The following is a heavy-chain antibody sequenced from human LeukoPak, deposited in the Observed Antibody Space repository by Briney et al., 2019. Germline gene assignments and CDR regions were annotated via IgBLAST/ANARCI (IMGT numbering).Heavy chain of an antibody. CDR1: GGSFNDYY. V-gene: IGHV4-34*01. D-gene: IGHD6-19*01. Sequence: PSETLSLTCVVYGGSFNDYYWTWVPQPPGKGLEWIGEINHSGAIKYNPSLKSRVTISIDTSNNPCSLKLSSVTAADTAVYYCARGEGTLAGRRWPYSFYYYVDVWGKGTTVTVSS. J-gene: IGHJ6*03. CDR3: ARGEGTLAGRRWPYSFYYYVDV. CDR2: INHSGAI.